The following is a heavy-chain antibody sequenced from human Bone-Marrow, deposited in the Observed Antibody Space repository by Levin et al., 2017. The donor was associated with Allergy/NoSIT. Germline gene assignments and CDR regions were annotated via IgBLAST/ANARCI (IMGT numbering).Heavy chain of an antibody. J-gene: IGHJ3*02. D-gene: IGHD2-15*01. CDR3: ARHRGLCSGGSCYSGPYDAFDM. CDR2: IYPGDSDT. Sequence: ASVKVSCKGSGYSFSSYWIGWVRQMPGKGLECMGIIYPGDSDTRYSPSFQSQVTISADKSISTAFLQWCSLKASDTAIYYCARHRGLCSGGSCYSGPYDAFDMWGQGTMVTVSS. CDR1: GYSFSSYW. V-gene: IGHV5-51*01.